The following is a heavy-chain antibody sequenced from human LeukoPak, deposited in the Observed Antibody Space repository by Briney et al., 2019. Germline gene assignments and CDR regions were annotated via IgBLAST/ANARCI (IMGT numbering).Heavy chain of an antibody. J-gene: IGHJ4*02. V-gene: IGHV4-39*01. Sequence: SETLSLTCTVSDASIISESYYWGWIRQAPGKGLEWIGSIFYTGITYYYSSLKSRLSISVDTSKNQFSLKLTSVTAADTAVYYCARHFLDTAMDLPFDYWGQGTLVTVSS. CDR1: DASIISESYY. CDR2: IFYTGIT. CDR3: ARHFLDTAMDLPFDY. D-gene: IGHD5-18*01.